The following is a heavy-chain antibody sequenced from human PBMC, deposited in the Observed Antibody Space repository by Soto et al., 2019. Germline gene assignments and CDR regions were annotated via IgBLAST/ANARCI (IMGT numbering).Heavy chain of an antibody. CDR1: GFTFSNYA. Sequence: EVHLLESGGGLVQPGGSLRLSCAASGFTFSNYAMTWVRQAPGKGLEWVSVISGTGGGTNNADSAKGRFTTSRDNSNITLYLQMNSLRAEDRAVYYCAKRAFYGSGIPNYYGMDVWCQGTAVTVSS. V-gene: IGHV3-23*01. D-gene: IGHD3-10*01. CDR2: ISGTGGGT. CDR3: AKRAFYGSGIPNYYGMDV. J-gene: IGHJ6*02.